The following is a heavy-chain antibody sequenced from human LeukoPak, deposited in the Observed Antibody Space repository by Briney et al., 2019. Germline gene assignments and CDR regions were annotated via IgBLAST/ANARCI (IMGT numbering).Heavy chain of an antibody. CDR3: ARDVGGYYIDY. CDR2: IYYSGST. D-gene: IGHD3-3*01. V-gene: IGHV4-30-4*08. Sequence: PSETLSLTCTVSGGSISSGDYYWSWIRQPPGKGLEWIGYIYYSGSTYYNPSLKSRVTISVDTSKNQFSLKLSSVTAADTAVYYCARDVGGYYIDYWGQGTLVTVSS. J-gene: IGHJ4*02. CDR1: GGSISSGDYY.